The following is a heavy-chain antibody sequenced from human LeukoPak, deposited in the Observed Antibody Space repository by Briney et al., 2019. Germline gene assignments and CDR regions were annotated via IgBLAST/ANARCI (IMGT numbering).Heavy chain of an antibody. D-gene: IGHD6-19*01. CDR1: GYSFNTYW. CDR2: IYPGDSDT. Sequence: GESLKISCKGSGYSFNTYWIGWVRLMPGKGLEWLEIIYPGDSDTRYSPSFQGQVTMSADKSITTAYLQWSSLKASDTAMYYCARQLVAGGLDYWGQGTLVTVSS. J-gene: IGHJ4*02. V-gene: IGHV5-51*01. CDR3: ARQLVAGGLDY.